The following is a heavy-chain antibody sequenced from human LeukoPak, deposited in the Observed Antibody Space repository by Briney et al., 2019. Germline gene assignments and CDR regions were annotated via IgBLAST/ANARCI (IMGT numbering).Heavy chain of an antibody. J-gene: IGHJ4*02. V-gene: IGHV3-23*01. CDR3: AKDGGRYCSGGSCYYFDY. CDR2: ISGSGGST. Sequence: PGGSLRLSCAASGFTFSSYAMSWVRQAPGKGLEWVSAISGSGGSTYYADSVKGRFTISRDNSKNTLYLQMNSLRAEDTAVYYCAKDGGRYCSGGSCYYFDYWGQGTLVTVSS. CDR1: GFTFSSYA. D-gene: IGHD2-15*01.